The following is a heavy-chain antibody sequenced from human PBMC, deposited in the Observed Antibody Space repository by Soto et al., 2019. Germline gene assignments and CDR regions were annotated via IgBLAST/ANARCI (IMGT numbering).Heavy chain of an antibody. V-gene: IGHV1-3*04. CDR1: GYTFTSYA. CDR2: INTGNGNT. J-gene: IGHJ6*04. CDR3: PRREDGMDV. Sequence: QVQLVQSGAEEKKPGASVKVSCKASGYTFTSYAMHWVRQAPGQRLEWMGWINTGNGNTKYSQKFQGRVTVTRETSASTAYMEMSSRRSEDTAVYYCPRREDGMDVRGEGTTDTVSS.